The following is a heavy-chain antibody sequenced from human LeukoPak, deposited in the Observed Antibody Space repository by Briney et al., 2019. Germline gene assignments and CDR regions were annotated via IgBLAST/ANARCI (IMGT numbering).Heavy chain of an antibody. CDR3: ARDYCSSTSCLFDY. CDR1: GYTFTGYH. D-gene: IGHD2-2*01. CDR2: INPNSGDT. Sequence: ASVKVSCKVSGYTFTGYHMHWVRQAPGQGLEWMGRINPNSGDTNNAQKFQGRVTMTRDTSISTAYMDLSRLTSDDTAVYYSARDYCSSTSCLFDYWGQGTLVTVSS. J-gene: IGHJ4*02. V-gene: IGHV1-2*06.